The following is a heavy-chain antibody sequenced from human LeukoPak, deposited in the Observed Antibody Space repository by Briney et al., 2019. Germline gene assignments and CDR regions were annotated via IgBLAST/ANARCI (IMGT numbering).Heavy chain of an antibody. CDR1: GFTFTNYW. CDR3: TRDRQGPKLYEMHV. V-gene: IGHV3-74*01. CDR2: LPPDELGI. Sequence: PGGSLRLSCAASGFTFTNYWMHWVRQAPGMGLVWVSRLPPDELGIIYADSVKGRFTVSRDNAKNSLYLQMNSLRAEDTAVYSCTRDRQGPKLYEMHVWGQGTTVTVSS. J-gene: IGHJ6*02. D-gene: IGHD3-10*01.